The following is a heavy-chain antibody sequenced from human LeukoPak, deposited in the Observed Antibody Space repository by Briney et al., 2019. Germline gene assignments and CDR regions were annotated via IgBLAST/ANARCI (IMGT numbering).Heavy chain of an antibody. CDR2: ISGSGDST. CDR3: ARDSGSYLQPTDY. V-gene: IGHV3-23*01. J-gene: IGHJ4*02. CDR1: GFTFSTYA. Sequence: GGSLRLSCTASGFTFSTYAMTWVRQAPGEGLEWVSSISGSGDSTYYADSVKGRFTISRDNPKNTLYLQMSSLRADDTALYHCARDSGSYLQPTDYWGQGTLVTVSS. D-gene: IGHD1-26*01.